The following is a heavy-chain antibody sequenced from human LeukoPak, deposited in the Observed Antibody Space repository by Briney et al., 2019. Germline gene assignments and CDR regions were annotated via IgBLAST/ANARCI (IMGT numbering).Heavy chain of an antibody. J-gene: IGHJ4*02. V-gene: IGHV1-69*13. CDR3: ATYSSGWYEGGY. CDR2: IIPIFGTA. CDR1: GGTFSSYA. Sequence: ASVKVSCKASGGTFSSYAISWVRRAPGQGLEWMGGIIPIFGTANYAQKFQGRVTITADESTSTAYMELSSLRSEDTAVYYCATYSSGWYEGGYWGQGTLVTVSS. D-gene: IGHD6-19*01.